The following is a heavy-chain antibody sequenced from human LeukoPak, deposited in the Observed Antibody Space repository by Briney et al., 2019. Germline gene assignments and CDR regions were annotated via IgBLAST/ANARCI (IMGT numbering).Heavy chain of an antibody. CDR2: ISWDGGST. J-gene: IGHJ3*02. V-gene: IGHV3-43*01. Sequence: GGSLRISCGPPGLTFYDYTMHWDRQAPGKGLEWVSLISWDGGSTYYADPVKGRFTISRDNSKNSLYLQMNSLRTEDTALYYCAVDAFDIWGQGTMVTVSS. CDR3: AVDAFDI. CDR1: GLTFYDYT.